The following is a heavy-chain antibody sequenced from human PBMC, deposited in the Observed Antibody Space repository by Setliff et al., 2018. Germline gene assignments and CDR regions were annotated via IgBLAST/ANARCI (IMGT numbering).Heavy chain of an antibody. V-gene: IGHV3-74*01. CDR2: INSDGSST. Sequence: GSLRLSCAASGFTFSSYWMHWVRQAPGKGLVWVSRINSDGSSTSYEDSVKGRFTISRDNAKNTLYLQMNSLRAEDTAVYYCARAHSSTLSVHDYWGQGTLVTVSS. D-gene: IGHD2-2*01. J-gene: IGHJ4*02. CDR1: GFTFSSYW. CDR3: ARAHSSTLSVHDY.